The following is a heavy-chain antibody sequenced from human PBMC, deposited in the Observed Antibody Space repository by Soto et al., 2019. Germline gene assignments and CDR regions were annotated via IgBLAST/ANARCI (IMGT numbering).Heavy chain of an antibody. D-gene: IGHD1-1*01. Sequence: GASVKVSCKASGYTFTSYGISWVRQAPGQGLEWMGIINPSGGSTSYAQKFQGRVTMTRDTSTSTVYMELSSLRSEDTAVYYCARGGEQELDYWGQGTLVTVSS. V-gene: IGHV1-46*01. CDR1: GYTFTSYG. CDR3: ARGGEQELDY. CDR2: INPSGGST. J-gene: IGHJ4*02.